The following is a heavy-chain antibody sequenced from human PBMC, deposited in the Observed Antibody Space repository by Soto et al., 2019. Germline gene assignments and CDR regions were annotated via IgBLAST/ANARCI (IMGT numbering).Heavy chain of an antibody. Sequence: SETLSLTCAVYGGSFSGYYWSWIRQPPGKGLEWIGEINHSGSTNYNPSFKSRVTISVDTSKNQFSLQLNSVTPEDTAVYYCARVHYDYVWGSYRQYYFDYWGQGTLVTVSS. CDR1: GGSFSGYY. V-gene: IGHV4-34*01. CDR2: INHSGST. CDR3: ARVHYDYVWGSYRQYYFDY. D-gene: IGHD3-16*02. J-gene: IGHJ4*02.